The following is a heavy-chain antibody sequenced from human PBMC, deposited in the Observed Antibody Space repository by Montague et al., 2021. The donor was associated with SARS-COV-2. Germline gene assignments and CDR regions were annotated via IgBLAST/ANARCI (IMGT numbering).Heavy chain of an antibody. J-gene: IGHJ6*02. Sequence: SLRLSCAASGFTFSSYDMHWVRQATGKGLEWVSAIGTAGDTYYPGSVKGRFTISRENAKNSLYLQMNSLRAGDTAVYYCARAGLGVAYYYYYGMDVWGQGTTVTVSS. CDR3: ARAGLGVAYYYYYGMDV. CDR1: GFTFSSYD. CDR2: IGTAGDT. V-gene: IGHV3-13*01. D-gene: IGHD2-21*01.